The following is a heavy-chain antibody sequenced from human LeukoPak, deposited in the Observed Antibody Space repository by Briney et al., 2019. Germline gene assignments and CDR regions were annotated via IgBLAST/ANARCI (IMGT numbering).Heavy chain of an antibody. D-gene: IGHD6-6*01. V-gene: IGHV3-7*01. J-gene: IGHJ4*02. CDR2: IKQDGSEK. Sequence: GGSLRLSCAASGFTFSSYWMSWARQAPGKGLEGVANIKQDGSEKHYVHSVKGRFTLSRDNAKNSLSLQMNSLRAEDTAVYYCASWTSSSSNYWGQGTLVTVSS. CDR1: GFTFSSYW. CDR3: ASWTSSSSNY.